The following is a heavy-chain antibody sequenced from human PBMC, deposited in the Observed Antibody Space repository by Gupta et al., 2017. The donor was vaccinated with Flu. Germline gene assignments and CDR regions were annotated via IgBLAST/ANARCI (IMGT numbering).Heavy chain of an antibody. D-gene: IGHD2-2*01. J-gene: IGHJ2*01. Sequence: QVQLQESGPGLVKPSETLSLTCTVSGGSISSYYWSWIRQPPGKGLEWIGYIYYSGSTNYNPSLKSRVTISVDTSKNQFSLKLSSVTAADTAVYYCARGYCSSTSCYPYWYFDLWGRGTLVTVSS. V-gene: IGHV4-59*01. CDR3: ARGYCSSTSCYPYWYFDL. CDR2: IYYSGST. CDR1: GGSISSYY.